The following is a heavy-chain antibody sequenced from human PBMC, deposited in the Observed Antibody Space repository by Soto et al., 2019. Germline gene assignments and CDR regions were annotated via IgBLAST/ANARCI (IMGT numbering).Heavy chain of an antibody. Sequence: PGGSLRLSCASSGFTFDDYAMHLVRQAPGKGLEWVSGISWNSGSIGYADSVKGRFTISRDNAKNSLYLQMNSLRAEDTALYYCAKGGYSSSWSFFDYWGQGTLVTVS. D-gene: IGHD6-13*01. CDR3: AKGGYSSSWSFFDY. J-gene: IGHJ4*02. CDR2: ISWNSGSI. CDR1: GFTFDDYA. V-gene: IGHV3-9*01.